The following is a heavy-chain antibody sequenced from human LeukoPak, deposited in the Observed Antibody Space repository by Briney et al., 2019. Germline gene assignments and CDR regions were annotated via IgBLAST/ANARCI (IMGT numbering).Heavy chain of an antibody. J-gene: IGHJ3*02. Sequence: PGGSLRLSCAASGFTFSSYGLTWVRQAPGKGLEWVSSISGSGRDTQYAASVQGRFTISRDNSKNTLYLQMNSLRAEDTAVYYCAKDPNGDYIGTFEIWGHGTMVTVSS. D-gene: IGHD4-17*01. V-gene: IGHV3-23*01. CDR1: GFTFSSYG. CDR3: AKDPNGDYIGTFEI. CDR2: ISGSGRDT.